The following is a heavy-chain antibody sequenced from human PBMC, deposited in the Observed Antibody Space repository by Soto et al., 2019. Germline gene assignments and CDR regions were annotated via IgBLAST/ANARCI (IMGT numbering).Heavy chain of an antibody. CDR1: GYNFIYY. J-gene: IGHJ4*02. CDR3: ASGGSWYEY. Sequence: QVQLVQSGAEVKKPGASVKVSCTASGYNFIYYMHWVRQAPGQGLEWMGWINPTNGGTNYAPKFQGRVTMTRDTSISTVYLELSSLRSDDTAVYYCASGGSWYEYWGQGTLVTVSS. V-gene: IGHV1-2*02. D-gene: IGHD6-13*01. CDR2: INPTNGGT.